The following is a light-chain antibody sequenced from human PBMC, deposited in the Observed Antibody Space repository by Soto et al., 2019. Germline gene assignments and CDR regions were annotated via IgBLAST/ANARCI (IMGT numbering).Light chain of an antibody. J-gene: IGKJ1*01. CDR1: QSVRSSY. CDR3: QQYGSSPWT. Sequence: EIVLTQSPGTLSLSPGERATLSCRASQSVRSSYLAWYQQKPGQAPRLLIYDASSRATGSPDRFSGSGSGTDFTLTISRLAPEDFAVYYCQQYGSSPWTFGQGTKVEIK. V-gene: IGKV3-20*01. CDR2: DAS.